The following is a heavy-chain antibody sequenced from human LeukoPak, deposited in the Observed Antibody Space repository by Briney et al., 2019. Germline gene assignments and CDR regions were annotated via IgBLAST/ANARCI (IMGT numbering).Heavy chain of an antibody. CDR2: IRYDGSNE. V-gene: IGHV3-30*02. D-gene: IGHD6-13*01. CDR3: ARDEAAAGYFDY. CDR1: GFIFSQYG. J-gene: IGHJ4*02. Sequence: PGGSLRLSCAASGFIFSQYGMHWVRQAPDKGLEWVTFIRYDGSNEYYADSVKGRFTISRDNSKNTLYLQMNSLRAEDTAVYYCARDEAAAGYFDYWGQGSLVTVSS.